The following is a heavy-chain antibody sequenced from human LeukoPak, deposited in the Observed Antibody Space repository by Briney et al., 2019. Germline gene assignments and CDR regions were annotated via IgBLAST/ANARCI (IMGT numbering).Heavy chain of an antibody. J-gene: IGHJ5*02. V-gene: IGHV4-59*01. CDR1: GGSISGYY. CDR3: ARDEDSAYGSGSYLS. CDR2: LYYSGIT. D-gene: IGHD3-10*01. Sequence: SETLSLTCTVSGGSISGYYWSWIRQPPGKGLEWIGYLYYSGITNYNPSLKSPLTISVDTSKNQFSLKLSSVTAADTAVYYCARDEDSAYGSGSYLSWGQGTLVTVSS.